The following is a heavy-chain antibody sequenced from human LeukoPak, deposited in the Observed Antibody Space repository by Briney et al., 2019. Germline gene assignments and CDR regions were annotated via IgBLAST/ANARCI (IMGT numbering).Heavy chain of an antibody. CDR3: AARGGVVVPAASGAFDI. CDR2: IRGSGGST. CDR1: GFTFSSYA. V-gene: IGHV3-23*01. Sequence: GGPLNLSWPAPGFTFSSYARTGFPQAPGKGLDWFSPIRGSGGSTYYADSVKGRFTISRDNSKNTLYLQMNSLRAEDTAVYYCAARGGVVVPAASGAFDIWGQGTMVTVSS. D-gene: IGHD2-2*01. J-gene: IGHJ3*02.